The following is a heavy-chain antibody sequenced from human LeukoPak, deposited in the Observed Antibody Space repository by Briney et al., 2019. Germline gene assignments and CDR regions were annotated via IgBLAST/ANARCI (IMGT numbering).Heavy chain of an antibody. CDR3: TTHSSHVTWGV. J-gene: IGHJ6*02. CDR1: GFTFSHAW. V-gene: IGHV3-15*01. Sequence: TGGSLRLSCAASGFTFSHAWMSWVRQAPGKGLEWVALIKSKKDGEATVYTAPVEGRFTISRDDSKNTLYLQMNSLKTEDTAVYYCTTHSSHVTWGVWGHGTTVTVSS. CDR2: IKSKKDGEAT. D-gene: IGHD3-16*01.